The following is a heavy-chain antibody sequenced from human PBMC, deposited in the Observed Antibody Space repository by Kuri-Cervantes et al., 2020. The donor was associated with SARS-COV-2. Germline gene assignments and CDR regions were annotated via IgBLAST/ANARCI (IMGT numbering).Heavy chain of an antibody. CDR3: AKVRAPGDQLILSSPLDY. CDR2: IWHDGSNK. V-gene: IGHV3-33*06. J-gene: IGHJ4*02. D-gene: IGHD1-1*01. Sequence: GESLKISCAASGFTFSSYGMHWVRQAPGKGLEWVAVIWHDGSNKYYADSVKGRFTISRDNSKNTLYLQMNSLRAEDTAVYYCAKVRAPGDQLILSSPLDYWGQGTLVTVSS. CDR1: GFTFSSYG.